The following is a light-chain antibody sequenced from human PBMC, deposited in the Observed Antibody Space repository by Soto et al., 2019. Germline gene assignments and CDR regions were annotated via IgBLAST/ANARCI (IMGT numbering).Light chain of an antibody. CDR3: QHRNNWPLT. J-gene: IGKJ4*01. V-gene: IGKV3-11*01. Sequence: EIVLTQSPATLSVSPVETATLSCRASENINTYLAWYQQKPGQAPKLLIYDASNRATGIPARFSASGSGTDFTLTISSLEPEDFAVYYCQHRNNWPLTFGGGTKVDIK. CDR2: DAS. CDR1: ENINTY.